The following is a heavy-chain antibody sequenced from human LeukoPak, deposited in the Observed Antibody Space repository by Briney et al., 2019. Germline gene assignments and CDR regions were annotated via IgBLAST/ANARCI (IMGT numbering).Heavy chain of an antibody. V-gene: IGHV1-46*01. D-gene: IGHD2-21*01. Sequence: GASVKVSCKASGYTFTSYYMHWVRQAPGQGLEWMGIINPSGGSTSYAQKFQGRVTITRDTSANTAYMELSSLRSEDTAVYYCARGGVAWLWWSGGYYFDYWGQGTLVTVSS. J-gene: IGHJ4*02. CDR3: ARGGVAWLWWSGGYYFDY. CDR1: GYTFTSYY. CDR2: INPSGGST.